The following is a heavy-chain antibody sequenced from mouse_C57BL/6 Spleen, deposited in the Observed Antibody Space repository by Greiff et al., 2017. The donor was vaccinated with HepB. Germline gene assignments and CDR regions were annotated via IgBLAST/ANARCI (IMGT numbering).Heavy chain of an antibody. Sequence: VQLQQSGPELVKPGASVKISCKASGYAFSSSWMNWVKQRPGKGLEWIGRIYPGDGDTKYNGKFKGKATLTADKSSSTAYMQLSSLTSEDSAVYFCARYYGSSPYWYFDVWGTGTTVTVSS. V-gene: IGHV1-82*01. CDR1: GYAFSSSW. CDR2: IYPGDGDT. J-gene: IGHJ1*03. D-gene: IGHD1-1*01. CDR3: ARYYGSSPYWYFDV.